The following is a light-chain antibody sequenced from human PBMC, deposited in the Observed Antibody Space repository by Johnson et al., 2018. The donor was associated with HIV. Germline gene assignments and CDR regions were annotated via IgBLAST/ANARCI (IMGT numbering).Light chain of an antibody. J-gene: IGLJ1*01. CDR2: DNN. CDR1: SSNIGNNY. CDR3: GTWDSSLGYV. Sequence: QSVLTQPPSVSAAPGQKVTISCSGSSSNIGNNYVSWYQQLPGTAPKLLIYDNNKRPSGIPDRFSGSKSGTSATLGITGLQTGDEDDYYCGTWDSSLGYVFGTGTKVTVL. V-gene: IGLV1-51*01.